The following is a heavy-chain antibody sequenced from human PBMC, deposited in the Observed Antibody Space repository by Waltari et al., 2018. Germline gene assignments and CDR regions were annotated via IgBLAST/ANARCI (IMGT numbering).Heavy chain of an antibody. V-gene: IGHV1-69*05. J-gene: IGHJ6*02. Sequence: QVQLVQSGAEVKKPGSSVKVSCKASGGTFSSYAISWVRQAPGQGLEWMGGIIPIFGTANYAQKFQGRCTITTDESTSTAYMELSSLRSEDTAVYYCARVPPVEMATIGNGYYYYGMDVWGQGTTVTVSS. D-gene: IGHD5-12*01. CDR2: IIPIFGTA. CDR3: ARVPPVEMATIGNGYYYYGMDV. CDR1: GGTFSSYA.